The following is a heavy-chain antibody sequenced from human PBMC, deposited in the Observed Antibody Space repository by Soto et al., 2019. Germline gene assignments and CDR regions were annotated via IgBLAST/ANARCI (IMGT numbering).Heavy chain of an antibody. D-gene: IGHD3-10*01. CDR2: IYYSGST. CDR1: GGSISSYY. CDR3: AREILWFGELWWCDP. J-gene: IGHJ5*02. Sequence: PSETLSLTCTVSGGSISSYYWSWIRQPPGKGLEWIGYIYYSGSTNYNPSLKSRVTISVDTSKNQFSLKLSSVTAADTAVYYGAREILWFGELWWCDPWGQGTLVTVSS. V-gene: IGHV4-59*01.